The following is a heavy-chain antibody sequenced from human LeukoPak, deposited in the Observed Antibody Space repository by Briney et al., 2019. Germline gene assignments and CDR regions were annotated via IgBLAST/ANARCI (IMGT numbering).Heavy chain of an antibody. V-gene: IGHV3-7*04. CDR1: GFTFSSYW. CDR3: ARGYYGSGSYYTAY. D-gene: IGHD3-10*01. Sequence: GESLRLSCAASGFTFSSYWMTWVRQAPGKGLEWVANIKQDGSEKYYVDSVKGRFTIARDNVKNSLYLQMNSLRAEDTAVYYCARGYYGSGSYYTAYWGQGTLVTVSS. CDR2: IKQDGSEK. J-gene: IGHJ4*02.